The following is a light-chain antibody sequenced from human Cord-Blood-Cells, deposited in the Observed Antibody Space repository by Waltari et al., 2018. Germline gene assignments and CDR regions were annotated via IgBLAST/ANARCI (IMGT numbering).Light chain of an antibody. CDR2: DVS. CDR1: SSDVGGYNS. V-gene: IGLV2-14*01. Sequence: SALTQPASVSGSPGQSITISSTGTSSDVGGYNSVPWSQQHPGKAPKLMIYDVSNRPSGVSNRFSGSKSGNTASLTISGLQAEDEADYYCSSYTSSSTLYVFGTGTKVTVL. CDR3: SSYTSSSTLYV. J-gene: IGLJ1*01.